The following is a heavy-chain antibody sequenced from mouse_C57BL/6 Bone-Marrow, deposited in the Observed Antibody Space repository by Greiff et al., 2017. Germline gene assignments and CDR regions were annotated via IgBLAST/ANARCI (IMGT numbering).Heavy chain of an antibody. V-gene: IGHV2-5*01. Sequence: QVQLQQSGPGLVQPSQSLSITCTVSGFSFTSYGVHWVRQSPGKGLEWLGVIWRGGSTAYNAAFMSSLSITKDNSKSKVFFKMNSLRGDDTAIDDCAKKREVGRWAMDYWGQGTSVTVSS. J-gene: IGHJ4*01. CDR1: GFSFTSYG. D-gene: IGHD1-3*01. CDR2: IWRGGST. CDR3: AKKREVGRWAMDY.